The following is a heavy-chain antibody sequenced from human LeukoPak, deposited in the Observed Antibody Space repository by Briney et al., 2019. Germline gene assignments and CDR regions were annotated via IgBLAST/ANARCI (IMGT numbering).Heavy chain of an antibody. CDR2: IGGGGGST. CDR3: AKESIAAAGLGIDY. CDR1: GFTFSSYA. Sequence: GGSLRLSCAASGFTFSSYAMSWVRQAPGKGLEWVSAIGGGGGSTYYADSVKGRFTISRDNSKNTLYLQMNSLRAEDTAVYYCAKESIAAAGLGIDYWGQGTLVTVSS. V-gene: IGHV3-23*01. J-gene: IGHJ4*02. D-gene: IGHD6-13*01.